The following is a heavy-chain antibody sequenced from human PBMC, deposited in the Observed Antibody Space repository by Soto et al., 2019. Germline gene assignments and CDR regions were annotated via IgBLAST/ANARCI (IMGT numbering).Heavy chain of an antibody. CDR3: ARTPWDGYAGYYFDY. Sequence: QLQLQESGPGLVKPSGTLSLTCAVSGGSISSSHWWSWVRQPPGKWLEWIGEIYHSGSTNYNPSHNSRVTMSVDKSKNQFSLELSSVTAADTAVYSCARTPWDGYAGYYFDYWGQGTLVTVSS. CDR2: IYHSGST. V-gene: IGHV4-4*02. J-gene: IGHJ4*02. CDR1: GGSISSSHW. D-gene: IGHD1-26*01.